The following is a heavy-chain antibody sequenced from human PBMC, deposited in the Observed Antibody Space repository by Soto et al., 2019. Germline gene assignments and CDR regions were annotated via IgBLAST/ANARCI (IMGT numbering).Heavy chain of an antibody. J-gene: IGHJ4*02. CDR3: AREVEHYYYDNSGWVDY. D-gene: IGHD3-22*01. Sequence: QVQLQESGPGLVKPSQNLSLTCTVSGGSISSGGYYWSWIRQHPGKGLEWIGYIYYSGSTYYNPSLKSRVTISVDTSKNQFSLKLSSVTAADTAVYYCAREVEHYYYDNSGWVDYWGQGTLVTVSS. V-gene: IGHV4-31*03. CDR2: IYYSGST. CDR1: GGSISSGGYY.